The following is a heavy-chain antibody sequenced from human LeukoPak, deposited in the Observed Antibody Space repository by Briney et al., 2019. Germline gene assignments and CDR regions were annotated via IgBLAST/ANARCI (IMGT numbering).Heavy chain of an antibody. CDR2: ISGSGGST. Sequence: GGSPRLSCAASGFTFSSYAMSWVRQAPGKGLEWVSAISGSGGSTYYADSVKGRFTISRDNSKNTLYLQMNSLRAEDTAVYYCAKDPRDSGIGWYDYWGQGTLVTVSS. CDR1: GFTFSSYA. D-gene: IGHD6-19*01. CDR3: AKDPRDSGIGWYDY. J-gene: IGHJ4*02. V-gene: IGHV3-23*01.